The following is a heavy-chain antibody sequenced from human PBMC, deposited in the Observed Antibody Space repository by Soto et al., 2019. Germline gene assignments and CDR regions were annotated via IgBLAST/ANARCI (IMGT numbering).Heavy chain of an antibody. J-gene: IGHJ4*02. CDR3: AKHLAPYCSGGSCYSGY. D-gene: IGHD2-15*01. CDR1: GFTFSSYG. V-gene: IGHV3-30*18. CDR2: ISYDGSNK. Sequence: QVQLVESGGGVVQPGRSLRLSCAASGFTFSSYGMHWVRQAPGKGLEWVAVISYDGSNKYYADSVKGRFTISRDNSKNTLYLHMNSLRAEDTAVYYCAKHLAPYCSGGSCYSGYWGQGTLVTVSS.